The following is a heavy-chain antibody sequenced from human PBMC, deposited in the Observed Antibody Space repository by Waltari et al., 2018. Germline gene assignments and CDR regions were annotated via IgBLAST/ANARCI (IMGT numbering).Heavy chain of an antibody. CDR3: ARGGGAGRGKSRAIYYYYMDV. CDR1: GGSFSGYY. CDR2: INHSGGA. Sequence: QVQLQQWGAGLLKPSENLSLTCPVYGGSFSGYYWSWIRLPPGKGMAGIGEINHSGGANYNPSLKSRVTISIDTSKNQFSLRLSSVTAADTAVYYCARGGGAGRGKSRAIYYYYMDVGGKGTTVTVSS. J-gene: IGHJ6*03. V-gene: IGHV4-34*01. D-gene: IGHD3-10*01.